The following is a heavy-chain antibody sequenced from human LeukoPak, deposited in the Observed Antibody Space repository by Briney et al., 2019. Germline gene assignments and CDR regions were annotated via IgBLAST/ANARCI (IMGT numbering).Heavy chain of an antibody. CDR3: AKVTMGDVWFDP. D-gene: IGHD3-16*01. CDR2: ISSNGGST. CDR1: GFTFSSYA. V-gene: IGHV3-64*01. Sequence: PGGSLRLSCAASGFTFSSYAMHWVRQAPGKGLEYVSAISSNGGSTYYANSVKGRFTISRDNSKNTLYLQMGSLRAEDMAVYYCAKVTMGDVWFDPWGQRTLVTVSS. J-gene: IGHJ5*02.